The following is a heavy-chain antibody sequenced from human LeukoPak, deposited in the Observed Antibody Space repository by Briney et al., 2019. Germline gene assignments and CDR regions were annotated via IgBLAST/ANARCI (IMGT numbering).Heavy chain of an antibody. CDR3: AGVSITGTIFDY. V-gene: IGHV4-30-4*08. CDR1: GGSISSGDYY. CDR2: IYYSGST. Sequence: PSQTLSLTCTVSGGSISSGDYYWSWIRQPPGKGLEWIGYIYYSGSTYYNPSLKSRVTISVDTSKNQFSLKLSSVTAADTAVYYCAGVSITGTIFDYWGQGTLVTVSS. J-gene: IGHJ4*02. D-gene: IGHD1-20*01.